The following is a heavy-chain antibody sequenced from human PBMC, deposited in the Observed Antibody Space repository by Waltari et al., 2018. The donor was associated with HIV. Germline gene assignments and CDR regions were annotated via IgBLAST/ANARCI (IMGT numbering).Heavy chain of an antibody. CDR2: IRSKSDGGTT. CDR1: GITFNNAW. V-gene: IGHV3-15*01. D-gene: IGHD1-26*01. J-gene: IGHJ4*02. Sequence: DVQLVESGGGLVMPGGSLRFFCAVSGITFNNAWLSWVRQGPGKGPQWLGHIRSKSDGGTTDYAAPVRGRFTISTDDLNNTMSLEMKSLKVEDTGVYYCTTFEMGSTRNYWGQGTLVTVSS. CDR3: TTFEMGSTRNY.